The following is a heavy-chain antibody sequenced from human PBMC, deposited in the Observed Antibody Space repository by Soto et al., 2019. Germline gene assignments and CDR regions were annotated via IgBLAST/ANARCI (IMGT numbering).Heavy chain of an antibody. Sequence: SETLSLTCVVYGGSFSGYYWSWIRQPPGKGLEWIGKISHSGGTKYNPSLKSRVTISIDTSNNQFSLNLSSVTAADTAVYYCARLRYEDFWNPLYYYYYYMDVWGKGTTVTVSS. CDR3: ARLRYEDFWNPLYYYYYYMDV. CDR2: ISHSGGT. J-gene: IGHJ6*03. D-gene: IGHD3-3*01. CDR1: GGSFSGYY. V-gene: IGHV4-34*01.